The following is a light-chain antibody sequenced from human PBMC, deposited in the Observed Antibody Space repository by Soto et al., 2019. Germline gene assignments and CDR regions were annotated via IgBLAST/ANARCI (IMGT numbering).Light chain of an antibody. Sequence: QSALTQPASVSGSPGQSITISCTGTSSDVGNYNLVSWYQHHPGKAPKLMIYEVSERPSGVSNRFSGSKSGNTASLTISGLQAEDEADYYCCSYAGRTTPYVFGTGTKLTVL. CDR1: SSDVGNYNL. J-gene: IGLJ1*01. CDR2: EVS. CDR3: CSYAGRTTPYV. V-gene: IGLV2-23*02.